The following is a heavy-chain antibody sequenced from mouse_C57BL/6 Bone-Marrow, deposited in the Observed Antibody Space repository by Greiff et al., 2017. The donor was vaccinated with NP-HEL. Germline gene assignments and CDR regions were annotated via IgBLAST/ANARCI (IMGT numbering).Heavy chain of an antibody. V-gene: IGHV1-19*01. CDR3: AREGKFFDY. D-gene: IGHD2-1*01. CDR1: GYTFTDYY. J-gene: IGHJ2*01. Sequence: EVKLQESGPVLVKPGASVKMSCKASGYTFTDYYMNWVKQSHGKSLEWIGVINPYNGGTSYNQKFKGKATLTVDKSSSTAYMELNSLTSEDSAVYYCAREGKFFDYWGQGTTLTVSS. CDR2: INPYNGGT.